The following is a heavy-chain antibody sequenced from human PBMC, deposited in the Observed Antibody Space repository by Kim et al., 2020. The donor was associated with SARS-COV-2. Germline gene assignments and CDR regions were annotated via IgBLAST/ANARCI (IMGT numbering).Heavy chain of an antibody. CDR1: GFTFSSYA. J-gene: IGHJ4*02. D-gene: IGHD2-15*01. CDR2: ISGSGGST. Sequence: GGSLRLSCAASGFTFSSYAMSWVRQAPGKGLEWVSAISGSGGSTYYADSVKGRFTISRDNSKNTLYLQMNSLRAEDTAVYYCASQIVVVVFNHDYWGQGTLVTVSS. CDR3: ASQIVVVVFNHDY. V-gene: IGHV3-23*01.